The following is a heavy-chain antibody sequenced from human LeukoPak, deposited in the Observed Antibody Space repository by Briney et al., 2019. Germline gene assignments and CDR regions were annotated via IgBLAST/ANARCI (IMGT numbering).Heavy chain of an antibody. CDR2: TSYSGNA. D-gene: IGHD3-22*01. Sequence: SETLSLTCSVSGDSFSSSTYYWGWVRQTPGKGLEWIGSTSYSGNAYYSPSLKSRVTISLDTSKNQFSLKLSSVTAADTAVYYCASSYYDSSGPFDYWGQGTLVTVSS. CDR3: ASSYYDSSGPFDY. J-gene: IGHJ4*02. CDR1: GDSFSSSTYY. V-gene: IGHV4-39*07.